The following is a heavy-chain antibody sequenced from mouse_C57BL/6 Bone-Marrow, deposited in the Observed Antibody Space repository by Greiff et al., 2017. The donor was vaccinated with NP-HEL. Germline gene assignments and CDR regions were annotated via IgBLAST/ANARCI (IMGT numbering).Heavy chain of an antibody. D-gene: IGHD2-4*01. J-gene: IGHJ3*01. CDR2: ISSGGSYT. CDR1: GFTFSSYG. Sequence: VQLKESGGDLVKPGGSLKLSCAASGFTFSSYGMSWVRQTPDKRLEWVATISSGGSYTYYPDSVKGRFTISRDNAKNTLYLQMCSLKSEDTAMYYCASPYDYDVAWFAYWGQGTLVTVSA. CDR3: ASPYDYDVAWFAY. V-gene: IGHV5-6*01.